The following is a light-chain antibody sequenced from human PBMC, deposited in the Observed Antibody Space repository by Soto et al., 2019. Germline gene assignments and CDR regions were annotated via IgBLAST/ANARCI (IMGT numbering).Light chain of an antibody. CDR1: TSDVGNYNY. V-gene: IGLV2-11*01. CDR3: CSSAGSYTSVV. Sequence: QSALTQPRSVSGSPGQSVTISCSGTTSDVGNYNYVSWYQQHPGKAPKLIIYDVTKRPSGVPDRFSGSKSGNTASLIISGLQTEDEAHYYCCSSAGSYTSVVFGGGTKLTVL. CDR2: DVT. J-gene: IGLJ2*01.